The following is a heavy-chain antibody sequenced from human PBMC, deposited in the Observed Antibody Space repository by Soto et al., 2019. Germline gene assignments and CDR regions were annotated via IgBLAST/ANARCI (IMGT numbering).Heavy chain of an antibody. J-gene: IGHJ6*03. CDR2: GGSGGST. D-gene: IGHD3-16*01. Sequence: DVQLLESGGGLAQRGGSLRLSCAASGFSFSTYGMTWVRQAPGKGLEWVSYGGSGGSTYYADSVKGRFTISRDNSKNTLYLQMNSPRAEETAAYYGVKCRGRAYHYYYMDVWGNGTTVTVSS. CDR1: GFSFSTYG. V-gene: IGHV3-23*01. CDR3: VKCRGRAYHYYYMDV.